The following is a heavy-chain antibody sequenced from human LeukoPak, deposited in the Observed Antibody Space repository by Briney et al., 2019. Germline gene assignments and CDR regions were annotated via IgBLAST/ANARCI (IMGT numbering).Heavy chain of an antibody. J-gene: IGHJ4*02. CDR2: ISGSGGST. CDR1: GFTFSSYA. V-gene: IGHV3-23*01. CDR3: AKALAATPGRDY. Sequence: GGSLRLSCAASGFTFSSYAMSCVRQAPGKGLEWVSAISGSGGSTLYADSVKGRFTISRDNSKNTLYVQIKNLRAEDTAVYYCAKALAATPGRDYWGQGTLVTVSS. D-gene: IGHD1-26*01.